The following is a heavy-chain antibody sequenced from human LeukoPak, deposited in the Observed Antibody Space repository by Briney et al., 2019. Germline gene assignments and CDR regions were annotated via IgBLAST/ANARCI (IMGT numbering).Heavy chain of an antibody. CDR2: ISSSSSYI. CDR1: GFTFSSYS. Sequence: GGSLRLSCAASGFTFSSYSMNWVRQAPGKGLEWVSSISSSSSYIYYADSVKGRFIISRDNAKNSLYLQMNSLRAEDTAVYYCARDNTDAFDIWGQGTMVTVSS. CDR3: ARDNTDAFDI. V-gene: IGHV3-21*01. J-gene: IGHJ3*02.